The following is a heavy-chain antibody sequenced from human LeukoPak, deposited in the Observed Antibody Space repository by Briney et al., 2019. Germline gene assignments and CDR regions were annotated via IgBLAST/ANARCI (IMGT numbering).Heavy chain of an antibody. CDR3: AKEGRPAITEGFDY. J-gene: IGHJ4*02. Sequence: GGSLRLSCGASGFIFSNYAMSWVRQAPGKGLEWVSAISGSGDKTYYADSVKGRFTISRDNSKNTLYLEMNSLRAEDTAIYYCAKEGRPAITEGFDYWGQGTLVTVSS. CDR2: ISGSGDKT. CDR1: GFIFSNYA. V-gene: IGHV3-23*01. D-gene: IGHD2-2*01.